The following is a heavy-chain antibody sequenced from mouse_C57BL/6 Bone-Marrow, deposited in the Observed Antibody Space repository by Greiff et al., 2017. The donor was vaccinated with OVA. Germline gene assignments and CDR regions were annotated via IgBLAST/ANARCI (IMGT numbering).Heavy chain of an antibody. CDR3: ARGMVAWFAY. CDR2: IYPGSGST. CDR1: VYTFTSSW. V-gene: IGHV1-55*01. D-gene: IGHD1-1*02. J-gene: IGHJ3*01. Sequence: QVQLQQPGAELVKPGASVTLSCKASVYTFTSSWITWVKQRPGQGLEWIGDIYPGSGSTNYNEKFKSKATLTVETTASTAYMQLSSLTSEDSAVYYCARGMVAWFAYWGQGTLVTVSA.